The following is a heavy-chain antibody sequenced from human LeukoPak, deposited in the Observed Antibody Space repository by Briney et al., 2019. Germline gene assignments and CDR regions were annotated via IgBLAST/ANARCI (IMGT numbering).Heavy chain of an antibody. Sequence: SETLSLTCTVSGYSISSGYYWGWIRQPPGKGLEWIGSIYHSGSTYYNPSLKSRVTIPVDTSKNQFSLKLSSVTAADTAVYYCARGVSGNWFDPWGQGTLVTVSS. CDR3: ARGVSGNWFDP. V-gene: IGHV4-38-2*02. J-gene: IGHJ5*02. D-gene: IGHD3-10*01. CDR2: IYHSGST. CDR1: GYSISSGYY.